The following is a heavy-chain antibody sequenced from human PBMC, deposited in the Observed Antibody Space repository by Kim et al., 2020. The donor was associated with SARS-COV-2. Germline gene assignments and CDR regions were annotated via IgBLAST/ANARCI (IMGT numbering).Heavy chain of an antibody. CDR1: GGSFSGYY. Sequence: SETLSLTCAVYGGSFSGYYWSWIRQPPGPGLEWIGEINHSGSTNYNPSLNSRVTISVDTSKTQFSLKLSSVTAADTAVYYCARHPRGGDYAFAGDYWGQGTLVTVSS. J-gene: IGHJ4*02. CDR3: ARHPRGGDYAFAGDY. D-gene: IGHD4-17*01. CDR2: INHSGST. V-gene: IGHV4-34*01.